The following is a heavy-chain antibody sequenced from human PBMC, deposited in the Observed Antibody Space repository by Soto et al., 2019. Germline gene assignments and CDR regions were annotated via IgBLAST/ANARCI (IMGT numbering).Heavy chain of an antibody. D-gene: IGHD3-9*01. J-gene: IGHJ3*02. CDR1: GGTFSSYS. V-gene: IGHV1-69*13. CDR2: IIPIFGTA. CDR3: ARCDILTGYLDAFDI. Sequence: SVKVSCKASGGTFSSYSISWVRHAPGQGLEWMGGIIPIFGTANYAQKFQGRVTITADESTSTAYMELRSLRSDDTAVYYCARCDILTGYLDAFDIWGQGTMVTVSS.